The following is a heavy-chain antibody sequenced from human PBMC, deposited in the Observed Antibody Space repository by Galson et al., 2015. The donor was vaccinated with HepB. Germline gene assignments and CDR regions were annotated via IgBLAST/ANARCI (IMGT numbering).Heavy chain of an antibody. Sequence: SLRLPCAASGFTFSSYAMSWVRQAPGKGLEWVSLISGSGSHTYYADSVKGRFTISRDNSKNTLYLQMNSLKAEDTAVYYCAKKYSSSSIDYWGQGTLVIVSS. D-gene: IGHD5-18*01. CDR3: AKKYSSSSIDY. CDR1: GFTFSSYA. CDR2: ISGSGSHT. V-gene: IGHV3-23*01. J-gene: IGHJ4*02.